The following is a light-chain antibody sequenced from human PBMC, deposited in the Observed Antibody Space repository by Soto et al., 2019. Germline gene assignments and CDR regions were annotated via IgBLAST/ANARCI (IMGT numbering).Light chain of an antibody. CDR2: GAS. V-gene: IGKV3-15*01. Sequence: EIVMTQSPVTLSVSPGESATLSCRASQSVSSNLAWYQQKPGQAPRLLIYGASTRATGVPARFSGSGSGTEFTLTISSLQSEDFAVYYCQHYNNWPPWTFGQGNKVEIK. CDR3: QHYNNWPPWT. CDR1: QSVSSN. J-gene: IGKJ1*01.